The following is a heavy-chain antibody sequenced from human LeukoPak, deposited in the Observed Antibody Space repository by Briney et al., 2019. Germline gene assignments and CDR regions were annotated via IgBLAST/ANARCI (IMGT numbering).Heavy chain of an antibody. CDR3: ARADNSGHFY. J-gene: IGHJ4*02. V-gene: IGHV3-7*03. CDR1: GFMFSSYW. D-gene: IGHD3-22*01. CDR2: INQDGTEK. Sequence: PGGSLRLSCVVSGFMFSSYWMTWVRQAPGKGLEWVANINQDGTEKYYVDSVKGRFTISRDNAKKSLYLQMNSLRVEDTAVYYCARADNSGHFYWGQGTLVTVSS.